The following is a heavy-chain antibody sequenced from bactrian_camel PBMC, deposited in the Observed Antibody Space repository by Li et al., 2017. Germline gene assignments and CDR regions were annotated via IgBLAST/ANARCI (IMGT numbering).Heavy chain of an antibody. CDR1: GYTVGDGC. Sequence: HVQLVESGGGSVQPGGSLRLSCRVSGYTVGDGCMAWFRQAPGKEREGVAVIAGSGSPGYADSVKGRFTISKDNAKNTLYLQMNSLKIEDTAVYYCALGSSRQATMTARGKGTQVTVS. CDR2: IAGSGSP. V-gene: IGHV3S53*01. J-gene: IGHJ4*01. D-gene: IGHD3*01.